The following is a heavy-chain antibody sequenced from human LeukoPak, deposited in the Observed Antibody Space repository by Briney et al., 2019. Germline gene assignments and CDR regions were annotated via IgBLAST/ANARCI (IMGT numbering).Heavy chain of an antibody. J-gene: IGHJ4*02. V-gene: IGHV1-3*01. CDR3: TREDF. CDR2: INAGNGDT. Sequence: ASVKVSCKASGYNFTNYFIHWVRQAPGQGLEWMGWINAGNGDTKYSQKFQGRVTITRDTSASTAYMDLSSLRSEDTAMYYCTREDFWGQGTLVTVSS. CDR1: GYNFTNYF.